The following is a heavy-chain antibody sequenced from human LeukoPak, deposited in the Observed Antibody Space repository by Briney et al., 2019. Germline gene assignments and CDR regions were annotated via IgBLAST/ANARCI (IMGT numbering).Heavy chain of an antibody. D-gene: IGHD2-2*01. CDR2: ISGSGGST. CDR3: AKSEDWLGYCSSTSCRPEYYFDY. V-gene: IGHV3-23*01. CDR1: GFTFSSYA. J-gene: IGHJ4*02. Sequence: GGSLRLSCAASGFTFSSYAMSWVRQAPGKGQEWVSAISGSGGSTYYADSVKGRFTISGDNSKNTLYLQMNSLRAEGTAVYYCAKSEDWLGYCSSTSCRPEYYFDYWGQGTLVTVSS.